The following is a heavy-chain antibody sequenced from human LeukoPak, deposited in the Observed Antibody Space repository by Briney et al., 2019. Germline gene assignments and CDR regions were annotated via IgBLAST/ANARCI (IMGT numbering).Heavy chain of an antibody. J-gene: IGHJ6*02. CDR1: GYTFTSYD. D-gene: IGHD2-15*01. V-gene: IGHV1-8*01. CDR3: ARSRGGSYLSA. CDR2: MNPNSGNT. Sequence: ASVKVSCKASGYTFTSYDINWVRQATGQGLEWMGWMNPNSGNTGYAQKFQGRVTKTRDTSINTAYMELSSLRSEDTAVYYCARSRGGSYLSAWGQGTTVTVSS.